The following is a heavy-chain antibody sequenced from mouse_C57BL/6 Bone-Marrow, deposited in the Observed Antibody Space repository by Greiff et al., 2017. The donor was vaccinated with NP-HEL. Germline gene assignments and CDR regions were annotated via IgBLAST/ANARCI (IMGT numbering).Heavy chain of an antibody. J-gene: IGHJ3*01. CDR1: GYTFTDYN. Sequence: VQLQQSGPELVKPGASVKMSCKASGYTFTDYNMHWVKQSHGKSLEWIGYINPNNGGTSYNQKFKGKATLTVNKSSSTAYMELRSLTSEDSAVYYCARDYDYDDGVAYWGQGTLVTVSA. CDR2: INPNNGGT. D-gene: IGHD2-4*01. V-gene: IGHV1-22*01. CDR3: ARDYDYDDGVAY.